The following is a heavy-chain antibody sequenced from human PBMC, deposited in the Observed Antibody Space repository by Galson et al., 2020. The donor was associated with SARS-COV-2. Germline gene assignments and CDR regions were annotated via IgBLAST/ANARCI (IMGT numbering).Heavy chain of an antibody. CDR2: ISWDGGST. CDR1: GFMFNAYT. Sequence: GGSLRLSCAASGFMFNAYTMNWVRQVPGKGLEWVSLISWDGGSTYYADSVKGRFTSSRDNSKNSLFLHMSSLRPEDSAFYYCARDLPYSGTYYGGFDSWGQGTLVSVSS. J-gene: IGHJ5*01. V-gene: IGHV3-43*01. CDR3: ARDLPYSGTYYGGFDS. D-gene: IGHD1-26*01.